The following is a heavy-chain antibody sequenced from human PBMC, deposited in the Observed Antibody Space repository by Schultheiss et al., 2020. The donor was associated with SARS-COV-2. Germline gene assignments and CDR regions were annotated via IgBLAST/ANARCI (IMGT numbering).Heavy chain of an antibody. V-gene: IGHV3-15*01. CDR1: GFTFSSYA. CDR3: TTDLGVGATISGDAFDI. D-gene: IGHD1-26*01. CDR2: IKSKTDGGTT. J-gene: IGHJ3*02. Sequence: GGSLRLSCAASGFTFSSYAMSWVRQAPGKGLEWVGRIKSKTDGGTTDYAAPVKGRFTISRDDSKNTLYLQMNSLKTEDTAVYYCTTDLGVGATISGDAFDIWGQGTMVTVAS.